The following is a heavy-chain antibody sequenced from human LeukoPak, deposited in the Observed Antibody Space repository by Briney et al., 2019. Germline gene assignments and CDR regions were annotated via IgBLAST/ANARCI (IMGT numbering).Heavy chain of an antibody. CDR1: GYTFTSYG. V-gene: IGHV1-18*01. D-gene: IGHD3-10*01. CDR2: ISAYNGNT. Sequence: ASVKVSRKASGYTFTSYGISWVRQAPGQGLEWTGWISAYNGNTNYAQKLQGRVTMTTDTSTSTAYMELRSLRSDDTAVYYCARDRPYYYGSGSTNWFDPWGQGTLVTVSS. J-gene: IGHJ5*02. CDR3: ARDRPYYYGSGSTNWFDP.